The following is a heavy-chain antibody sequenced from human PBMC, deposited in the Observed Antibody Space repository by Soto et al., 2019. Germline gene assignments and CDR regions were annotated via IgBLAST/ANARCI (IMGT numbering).Heavy chain of an antibody. CDR3: AKARCSGGTCYVPDY. Sequence: GSLRLSCAVSGFTFSSYTMAWVRQAPGKGLEWVSSISGSGGSPNYADSVQGRFTISRDNPKNTLYLQMNSLRAEDTASYYFAKARCSGGTCYVPDYWGQGALVTVSS. D-gene: IGHD2-15*01. V-gene: IGHV3-23*01. J-gene: IGHJ4*02. CDR2: ISGSGGSP. CDR1: GFTFSSYT.